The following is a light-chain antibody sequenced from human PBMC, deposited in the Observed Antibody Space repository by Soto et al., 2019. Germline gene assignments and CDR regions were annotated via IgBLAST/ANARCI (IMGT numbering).Light chain of an antibody. V-gene: IGLV2-14*01. Sequence: QSVLTQPASVSGSPGQSITISCTGTSRDIGFFNYVSWYQQFPGNAPKLIISEVTNRPSGVSNRFSASKSGNTASLTISGLQAEDGADYYCSSYTTRSTYVFGTGTKVTVL. J-gene: IGLJ1*01. CDR1: SRDIGFFNY. CDR3: SSYTTRSTYV. CDR2: EVT.